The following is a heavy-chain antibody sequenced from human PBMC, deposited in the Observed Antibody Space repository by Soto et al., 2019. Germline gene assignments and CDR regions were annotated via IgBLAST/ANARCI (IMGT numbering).Heavy chain of an antibody. V-gene: IGHV3-74*01. Sequence: PGGSLRLSCAASGFTFGNYWMHWVRQAPGKGLEWVSRMNSDGSTTNYADSVKGRFTVSRDNAKNTLFLQMNSLRAEDTAVYYCATAEVDYWGPGTLVTVSS. CDR3: ATAEVDY. J-gene: IGHJ4*02. CDR2: MNSDGSTT. CDR1: GFTFGNYW.